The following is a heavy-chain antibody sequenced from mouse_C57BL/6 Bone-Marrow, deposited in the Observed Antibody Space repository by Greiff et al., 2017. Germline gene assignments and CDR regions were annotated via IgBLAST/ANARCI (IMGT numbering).Heavy chain of an antibody. Sequence: VQLQESGPGLVQPSQSLSITCTVSGFSLTSYGVHWVRQSPGKGLEWLGVIWSGGSTDYNAAFISRLSISKDNSKSQVFFKMNSLQDDDAAIYYCARRTPYYDYDAMDCWGQGTSVTVSS. CDR1: GFSLTSYG. J-gene: IGHJ4*01. V-gene: IGHV2-2*01. D-gene: IGHD1-1*01. CDR2: IWSGGST. CDR3: ARRTPYYDYDAMDC.